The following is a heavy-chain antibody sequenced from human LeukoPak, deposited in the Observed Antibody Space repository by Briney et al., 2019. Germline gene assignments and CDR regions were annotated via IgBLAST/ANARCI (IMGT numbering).Heavy chain of an antibody. CDR2: INSRSSSI. CDR1: GFTFTSYS. Sequence: GGSLRLSCAASGFTFTSYSMNWVRQAPGKGLEWVSSINSRSSSINYADSVKGRFAISRDNARNSSYLQMNSLRAEDTAVYYCASEFRSEGYWGQGTLVTVSS. V-gene: IGHV3-21*01. J-gene: IGHJ4*02. CDR3: ASEFRSEGY.